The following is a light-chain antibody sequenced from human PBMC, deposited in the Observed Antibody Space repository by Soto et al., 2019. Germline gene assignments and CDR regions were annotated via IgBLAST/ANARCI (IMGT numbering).Light chain of an antibody. CDR3: QQYNNWPLG. Sequence: EIVMTQSPATLSVSPGERATMSCRASQRVSSNLAWYQQKPGQAPRLLIYGASTRATGIPARFSGSGSGTEFTLSISSLQSEDFAVYYCQQYNNWPLGFGPGTKVDIK. V-gene: IGKV3-15*01. J-gene: IGKJ3*01. CDR2: GAS. CDR1: QRVSSN.